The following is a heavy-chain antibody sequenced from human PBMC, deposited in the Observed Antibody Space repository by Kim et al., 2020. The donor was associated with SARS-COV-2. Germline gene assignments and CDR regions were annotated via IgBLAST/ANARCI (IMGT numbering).Heavy chain of an antibody. CDR1: GYTFTSYY. D-gene: IGHD3-9*01. Sequence: ASVKVSCKASGYTFTSYYMHWVRQAPGQGLEWMGIINPSGGSTSYAQKFQGRVTMTRDTSTSTVYMELSSLRSEDTAVYYCASPGTDSLTGYYSDAFDIWGQGTMVTVSS. CDR2: INPSGGST. CDR3: ASPGTDSLTGYYSDAFDI. V-gene: IGHV1-46*01. J-gene: IGHJ3*02.